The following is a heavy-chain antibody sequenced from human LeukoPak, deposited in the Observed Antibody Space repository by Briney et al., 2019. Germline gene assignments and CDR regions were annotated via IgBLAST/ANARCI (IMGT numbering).Heavy chain of an antibody. J-gene: IGHJ4*02. Sequence: GESLKISCKASGYSFTTYWIGCVRQMPGKGLEWMGIIYPGDSDTRYSPSFQGQVTISADKSISTAYLQWSSLKASDTAMYFCTRLSRLGATDTYIAYWGQGSLVTVSS. CDR3: TRLSRLGATDTYIAY. D-gene: IGHD1-26*01. CDR2: IYPGDSDT. CDR1: GYSFTTYW. V-gene: IGHV5-51*01.